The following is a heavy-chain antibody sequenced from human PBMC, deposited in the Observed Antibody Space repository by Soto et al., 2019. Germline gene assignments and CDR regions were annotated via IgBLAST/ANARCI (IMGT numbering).Heavy chain of an antibody. CDR1: GVTSGRYG. J-gene: IGHJ4*02. CDR3: VKDQRMYYYGSRSDY. CDR2: ISYDGINK. V-gene: IGHV3-30*18. D-gene: IGHD3-10*01. Sequence: QVVLVESGGGVVQPGTSLRLSCAASGVTSGRYGMHWVRQAPGKGLEWLAVISYDGINKYYADSVKGRFTISRDNSKNTLYLQMLSLRAEDTAIYYCVKDQRMYYYGSRSDYWGQGTQVTVSS.